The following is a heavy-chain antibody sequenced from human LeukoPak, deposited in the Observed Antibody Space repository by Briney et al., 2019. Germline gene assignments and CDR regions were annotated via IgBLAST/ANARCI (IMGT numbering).Heavy chain of an antibody. CDR1: GFTFSNYN. CDR3: ARCAHYYFDY. Sequence: GGSLRLSCAASGFTFSNYNMNWVRQAPGKGLEWVSYISISSSTKYYADSVKGRFIISRDSAKNSLYLQMNSLRDEDTAVYYCARCAHYYFDYWGQGTLVTVSS. D-gene: IGHD3-10*01. J-gene: IGHJ4*02. CDR2: ISISSSTK. V-gene: IGHV3-48*02.